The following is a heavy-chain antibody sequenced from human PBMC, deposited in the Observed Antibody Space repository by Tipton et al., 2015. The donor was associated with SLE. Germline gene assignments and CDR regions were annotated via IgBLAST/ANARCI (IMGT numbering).Heavy chain of an antibody. V-gene: IGHV3-30*04. Sequence: SLRLSCAASGFTFSRFAMNWVRQAPGKGLEWVAVISYDGTNKYYAESVKGRFTISRDNSKNMLYLQMNSLRTEDTAVYSCAVSIYGFWSGYQDWGQGILVSVSS. D-gene: IGHD3-3*01. J-gene: IGHJ4*02. CDR2: ISYDGTNK. CDR3: AVSIYGFWSGYQD. CDR1: GFTFSRFA.